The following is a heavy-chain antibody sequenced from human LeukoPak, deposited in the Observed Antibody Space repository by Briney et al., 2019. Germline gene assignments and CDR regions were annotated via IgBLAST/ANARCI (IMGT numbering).Heavy chain of an antibody. CDR2: IYSGGYSGGGP. Sequence: GGSLRLSCAVSGFIVSSNHMNWVRQAPGKGLEWVSVIYSGGYSGGGPFYADSVKGRFTTSSDSSKNTLFLQMNSLRAEDTAVYYCARGATDGEVRGGYDDYWGQETLVTVSS. CDR1: GFIVSSNH. J-gene: IGHJ4*02. CDR3: ARGATDGEVRGGYDDY. D-gene: IGHD3-10*01. V-gene: IGHV3-66*01.